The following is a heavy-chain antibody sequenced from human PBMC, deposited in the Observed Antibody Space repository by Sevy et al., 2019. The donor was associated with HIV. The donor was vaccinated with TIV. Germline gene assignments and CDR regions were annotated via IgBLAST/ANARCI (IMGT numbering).Heavy chain of an antibody. CDR2: MRPNRGEV. Sequence: ASVKVSCKASRSTFVSNDINWLRQAPGEGLAWVGWMRPNRGEVGYAQKFQGRVTMTRNISITTVYMELGRLRFDDTAVYYCAQGYYFTYWGQGTVVTVSS. D-gene: IGHD3-22*01. CDR1: RSTFVSND. CDR3: AQGYYFTY. J-gene: IGHJ4*02. V-gene: IGHV1-8*01.